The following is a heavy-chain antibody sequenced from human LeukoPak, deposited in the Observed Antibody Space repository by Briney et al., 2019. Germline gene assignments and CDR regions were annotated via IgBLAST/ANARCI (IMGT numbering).Heavy chain of an antibody. V-gene: IGHV1-69*04. Sequence: ASVKVSRKASGGTFSSYAISWVRQAPGQGLEWMGRIIPILGIANYAQKFQGRVTITADKSTSTAYMELSSLRSEDTAVYYCARVVEMATTYWGDWFDPWGQGTLVTVSS. CDR3: ARVVEMATTYWGDWFDP. CDR1: GGTFSSYA. J-gene: IGHJ5*02. CDR2: IIPILGIA. D-gene: IGHD5-24*01.